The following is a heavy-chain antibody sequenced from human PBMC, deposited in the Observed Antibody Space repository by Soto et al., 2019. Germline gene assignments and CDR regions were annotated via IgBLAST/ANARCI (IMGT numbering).Heavy chain of an antibody. D-gene: IGHD2-21*02. CDR1: GLTFSHNA. CDR2: ISGNGRVT. Sequence: EVQLLESGGGLVQPGGSLRLSCAASGLTFSHNAMSWVRQAPGKGLEWVSTISGNGRVTYYTDSVKGRFTISRDNSKNTVYMQMNSLRADDPAVYYCANRGDDIKFFQPWGQGNLVTVSS. CDR3: ANRGDDIKFFQP. V-gene: IGHV3-23*01. J-gene: IGHJ1*01.